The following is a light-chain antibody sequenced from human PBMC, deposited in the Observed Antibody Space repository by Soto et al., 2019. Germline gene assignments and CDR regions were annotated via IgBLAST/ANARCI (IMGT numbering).Light chain of an antibody. CDR3: MSYTRSSTYV. V-gene: IGLV2-14*01. CDR2: DVS. CDR1: SSDVGAYNY. J-gene: IGLJ1*01. Sequence: SVLTQPASVSGSPGESITISCSGSSSDVGAYNYVSWYQQHPGKAPKVMIYDVSNRPSGISNRFSGSKSGNTASLTISGLQAEGEADYYCMSYTRSSTYVFGTWTKVTVL.